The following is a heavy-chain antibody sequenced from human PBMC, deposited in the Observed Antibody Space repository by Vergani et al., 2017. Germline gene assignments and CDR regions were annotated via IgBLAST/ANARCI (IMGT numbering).Heavy chain of an antibody. D-gene: IGHD1-7*01. J-gene: IGHJ4*02. V-gene: IGHV5-51*01. Sequence: EVQLVQSGVAVKKPGESLKISCKGSGYSFTNYWIGWVRQMPGKGLEWMGIIYPGDSDTRYSPSFQGQVTISADKSISTAYLQWSSLEASDTAMYYCARPLSTGTTIYYFDFWGQGTLVTVSA. CDR1: GYSFTNYW. CDR3: ARPLSTGTTIYYFDF. CDR2: IYPGDSDT.